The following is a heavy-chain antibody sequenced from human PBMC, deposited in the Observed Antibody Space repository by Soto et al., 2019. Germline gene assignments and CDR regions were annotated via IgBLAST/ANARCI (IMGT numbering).Heavy chain of an antibody. CDR3: ARRGSGYNYEDFTFDV. D-gene: IGHD5-18*01. CDR1: GGSIISPYSY. Sequence: SETLSLTFTVSGGSIISPYSYWAWIRQRPGQGLEWIGTIFHSGSTYSNPSLQSRVTVSIDTSKNQFSLRLTSVTATDTAVYYCARRGSGYNYEDFTFDVWGQGKKVTVSS. CDR2: IFHSGST. V-gene: IGHV4-39*01. J-gene: IGHJ3*01.